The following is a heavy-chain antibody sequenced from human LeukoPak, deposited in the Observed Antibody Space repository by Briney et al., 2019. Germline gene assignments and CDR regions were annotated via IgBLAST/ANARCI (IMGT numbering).Heavy chain of an antibody. Sequence: GGSLRLSCAASGFAFSGYWMHWVRQAPGKGLVWLSRINGDGYSISYADSVKGRFTISRDNAKKTLYLQMNSLRAEDTAMYYCARYYDFWSSYSSYYYMDVWGKGTTVTVSS. CDR2: INGDGYSI. J-gene: IGHJ6*03. CDR3: ARYYDFWSSYSSYYYMDV. D-gene: IGHD3-3*01. CDR1: GFAFSGYW. V-gene: IGHV3-74*01.